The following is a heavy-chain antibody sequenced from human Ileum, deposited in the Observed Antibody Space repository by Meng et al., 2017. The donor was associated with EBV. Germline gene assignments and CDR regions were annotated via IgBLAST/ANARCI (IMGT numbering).Heavy chain of an antibody. CDR2: ITTYNGDT. J-gene: IGHJ4*02. Sequence: QVQLVPLGAEVKKPGASVKVSCKASGYRFTAFGISWVRQAPGQGPEWMGWITTYNGDTKYAQKFQGRVTMTRETSTNTAYMELTSLRSDDTAVYYCARTYYGSYGFDYWGQGTLVTVSS. D-gene: IGHD3-10*01. CDR1: GYRFTAFG. CDR3: ARTYYGSYGFDY. V-gene: IGHV1-18*01.